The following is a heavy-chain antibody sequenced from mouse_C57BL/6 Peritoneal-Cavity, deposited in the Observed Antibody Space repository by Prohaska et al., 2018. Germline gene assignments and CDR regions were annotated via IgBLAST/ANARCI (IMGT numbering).Heavy chain of an antibody. Sequence: QIQLVQSGPELKKPGETVKISCKASGYTFTTYGLSWVKQAPGKGLKWMGWINTYSGVPTYADDFKGRFAVSLETSASTAYLQINNLKNEDTATYFCARLVTTYFDVWGTGTTVTVSS. CDR3: ARLVTTYFDV. CDR1: GYTFTTYG. D-gene: IGHD2-2*01. V-gene: IGHV9-3*01. J-gene: IGHJ1*03. CDR2: INTYSGVP.